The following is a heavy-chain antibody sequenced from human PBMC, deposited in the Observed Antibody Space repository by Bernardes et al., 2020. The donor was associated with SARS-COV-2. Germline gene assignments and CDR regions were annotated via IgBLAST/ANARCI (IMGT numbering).Heavy chain of an antibody. CDR3: ARLSGSYPTHDHFDY. CDR1: GYSFTSYW. D-gene: IGHD1-26*01. J-gene: IGHJ4*02. CDR2: IYPGDSDT. V-gene: IGHV5-51*01. Sequence: GESLKISRKGSGYSFTSYWIGWVRQIPGKGLEWMGIIYPGDSDTRYSPSFQGQVTISADKSISTAYLQWSSLKASDTAMYYCARLSGSYPTHDHFDYWGQGTLVTVSS.